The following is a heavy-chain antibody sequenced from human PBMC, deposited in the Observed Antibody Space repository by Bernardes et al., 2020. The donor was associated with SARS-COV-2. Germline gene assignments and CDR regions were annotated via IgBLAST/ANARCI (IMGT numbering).Heavy chain of an antibody. Sequence: GGSLRLSCAASGLTFSNSAMRWVRQAPGPGLAWVSSLSGGGDRPYYADSVKGRFTISRDNSKNMLYLQMSSLRVEDTALYYCARESDWNYVFDYWGQGTLVNVSS. CDR2: LSGGGDRP. J-gene: IGHJ4*02. V-gene: IGHV3-23*01. CDR3: ARESDWNYVFDY. D-gene: IGHD1-7*01. CDR1: GLTFSNSA.